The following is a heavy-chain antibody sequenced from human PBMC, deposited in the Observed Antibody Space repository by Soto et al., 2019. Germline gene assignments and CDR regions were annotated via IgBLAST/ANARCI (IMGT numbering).Heavy chain of an antibody. Sequence: GGSLRLSCAASGFTFSNYWMSWVRQAPGKGLEWVANIKQDGTEQHYVDSVKGRLTISRDNAKNSLYLQIIGLRAEDTAVFYCARIGYRSSSFDYWGQGTLVTVSS. CDR1: GFTFSNYW. CDR3: ARIGYRSSSFDY. J-gene: IGHJ4*02. CDR2: IKQDGTEQ. D-gene: IGHD6-6*01. V-gene: IGHV3-7*01.